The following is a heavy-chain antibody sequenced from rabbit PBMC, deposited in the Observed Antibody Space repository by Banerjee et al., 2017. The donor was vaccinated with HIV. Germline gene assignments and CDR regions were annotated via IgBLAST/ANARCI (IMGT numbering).Heavy chain of an antibody. V-gene: IGHV1S45*01. D-gene: IGHD4-1*01. CDR2: VATGSGGST. J-gene: IGHJ6*01. CDR1: GFSFSSSYW. CDR3: ARWGGGATDDYN. Sequence: QEQLVESGGGLVQPEGSLTLTCTASGFSFSSSYWICWVRQATGKGLEWLACVATGSGGSTYYASWAKGRFTISKASSTTVTLQMTSLTATDTATYFCARWGGGATDDYNWGPGTLVTVS.